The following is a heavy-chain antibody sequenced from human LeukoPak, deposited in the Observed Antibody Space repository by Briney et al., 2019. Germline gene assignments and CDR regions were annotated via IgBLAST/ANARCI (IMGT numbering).Heavy chain of an antibody. D-gene: IGHD1-26*01. V-gene: IGHV3-23*01. CDR2: ISGSGGST. Sequence: GGSLRLSCAASGFTFSSYAMSWVRQAPGKGLEWVSAISGSGGSTYYADSVKGRFTISRDNAKNSLYLQMNSLRAEDTALYYCAKGGLGATLAPDFDYWGQGTLVTVSS. J-gene: IGHJ4*02. CDR3: AKGGLGATLAPDFDY. CDR1: GFTFSSYA.